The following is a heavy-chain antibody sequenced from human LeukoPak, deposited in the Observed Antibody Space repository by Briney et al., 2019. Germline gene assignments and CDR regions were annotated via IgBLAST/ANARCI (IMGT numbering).Heavy chain of an antibody. CDR2: IYYSGST. J-gene: IGHJ4*02. CDR1: GGSISSSSYY. Sequence: SETLSLTCTVSGGSISSSSYYWGWIRQPPGKGLEWIGSIYYSGSTYYNPSLKSRVTISVDKSKNQFSLKLSSVTAADTAVYYCARVGQPLLYAFPSSWGSRGYYFDYWGQGTLVTVSS. CDR3: ARVGQPLLYAFPSSWGSRGYYFDY. D-gene: IGHD2-2*02. V-gene: IGHV4-39*07.